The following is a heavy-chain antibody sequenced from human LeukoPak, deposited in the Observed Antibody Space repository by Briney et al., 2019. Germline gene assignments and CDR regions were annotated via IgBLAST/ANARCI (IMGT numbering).Heavy chain of an antibody. CDR2: IRYDGSNK. Sequence: PGGSLRLSCAASGFTFSSYGMHWVREAPGKGLEWVAFIRYDGSNKYYADSVKGRFTISRDNSKNTLYLQMNSLRAEDTAVYYCAKDHYSSSLVMEDYFDYWGQGTLVTVSS. CDR1: GFTFSSYG. V-gene: IGHV3-30*02. D-gene: IGHD6-13*01. J-gene: IGHJ4*02. CDR3: AKDHYSSSLVMEDYFDY.